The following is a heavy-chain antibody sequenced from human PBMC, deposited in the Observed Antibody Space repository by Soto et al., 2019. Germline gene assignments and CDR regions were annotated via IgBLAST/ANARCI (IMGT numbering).Heavy chain of an antibody. V-gene: IGHV1-18*01. CDR1: GYTFTSCG. CDR2: ISAYNGNT. CDR3: VVADQPYYFDY. J-gene: IGHJ4*02. D-gene: IGHD2-15*01. Sequence: QVQLVQSGAEVKKPGASVKVSFKAYGYTFTSCGISWVRLAHGQGLEWMGWISAYNGNTNYAQKLQGRVTMTTDTSTSTAYMELRSLRSDDTAVYYCVVADQPYYFDYWGQGTLVTVSS.